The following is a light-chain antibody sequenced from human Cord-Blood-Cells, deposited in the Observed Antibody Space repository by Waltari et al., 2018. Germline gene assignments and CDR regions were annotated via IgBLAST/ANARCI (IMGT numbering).Light chain of an antibody. Sequence: QSVLKQPPSVSGAPGQRVTISCTGSSSNIGAGYDVPWYQQLPGTAPKLLIYGNSNRPSGVPDRFSGSKSGTSASLAITGLQAEDEADYYCQSYDSSLSGLYVFGTGTKVTVL. V-gene: IGLV1-40*01. CDR2: GNS. CDR3: QSYDSSLSGLYV. J-gene: IGLJ1*01. CDR1: SSNIGAGYD.